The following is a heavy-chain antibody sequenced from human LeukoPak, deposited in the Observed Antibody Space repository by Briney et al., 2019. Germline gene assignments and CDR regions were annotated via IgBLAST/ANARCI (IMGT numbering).Heavy chain of an antibody. Sequence: KFQGRVTITRDTSTSTAYMELRSLRSDDTAVYYCARRWIQLWLIDYWGQGTLVTVSS. CDR3: ARRWIQLWLIDY. J-gene: IGHJ4*02. V-gene: IGHV1-18*01. D-gene: IGHD5-18*01.